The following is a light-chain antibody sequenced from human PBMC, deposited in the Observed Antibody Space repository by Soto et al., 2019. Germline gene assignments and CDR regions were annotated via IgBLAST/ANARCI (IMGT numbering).Light chain of an antibody. CDR3: GTWDIRLNINWV. CDR1: SSNIGNNY. J-gene: IGLJ3*02. V-gene: IGLV1-51*02. Sequence: QSVLTQPPSVSAAPGQKVTISCSGSSSNIGNNYVSWYQHLPGTAPRLLIFENNKRPSGISDRFSGSKSGTSATLAITGLQTGDEADYYCGTWDIRLNINWVFGGGTKLTVL. CDR2: ENN.